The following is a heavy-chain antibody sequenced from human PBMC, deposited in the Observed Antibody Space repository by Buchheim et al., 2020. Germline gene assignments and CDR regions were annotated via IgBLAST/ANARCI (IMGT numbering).Heavy chain of an antibody. CDR1: GGSFSGYY. Sequence: QVQLQQWGAGLLKPSETLSLTCAVYGGSFSGYYWSWIRKPPGKGLEWIGEINHSGSTNYNPSLKSRVTISVDTSKNHFSLKLSSVTAADTAVYYCARVGASTIFGVVIMGYYGMDVWGQGTT. J-gene: IGHJ6*02. CDR3: ARVGASTIFGVVIMGYYGMDV. D-gene: IGHD3-3*01. CDR2: INHSGST. V-gene: IGHV4-34*01.